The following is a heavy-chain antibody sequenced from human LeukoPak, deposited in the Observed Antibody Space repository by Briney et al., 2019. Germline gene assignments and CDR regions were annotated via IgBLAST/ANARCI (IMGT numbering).Heavy chain of an antibody. Sequence: GGSLRLSCAASGLTVSSNYMSWVRQAPGKGLEWVSVIYSGGSTYYADSVKGRFTISRDNPKNTLYLQMNSLRAEDTAVYYCARDRVGAPYYYYYGMDVWGQGTTVTVSS. CDR2: IYSGGST. CDR1: GLTVSSNY. V-gene: IGHV3-66*01. D-gene: IGHD1-26*01. CDR3: ARDRVGAPYYYYYGMDV. J-gene: IGHJ6*02.